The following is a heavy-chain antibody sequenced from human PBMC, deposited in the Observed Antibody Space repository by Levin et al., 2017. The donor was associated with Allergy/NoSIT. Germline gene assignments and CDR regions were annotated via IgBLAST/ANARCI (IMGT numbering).Heavy chain of an antibody. D-gene: IGHD1-26*01. V-gene: IGHV3-30-3*01. CDR1: GFTFSSYA. Sequence: GGSLRLSCAASGFTFSSYAMHWVRQAPGKGLEWVAVISYDGSNKYYADSVKGRFTISRDNSKNTLYLQMNSLRAEDTAVYYCARDLLPYSGRRYYYGMDVWGQGTTVTVSS. J-gene: IGHJ6*02. CDR3: ARDLLPYSGRRYYYGMDV. CDR2: ISYDGSNK.